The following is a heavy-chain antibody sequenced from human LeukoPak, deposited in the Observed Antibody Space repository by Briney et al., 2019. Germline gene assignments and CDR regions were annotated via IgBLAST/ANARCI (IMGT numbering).Heavy chain of an antibody. V-gene: IGHV3-66*01. Sequence: GGSLRLSCAASGFTVSSNYMSWVRQAPGKGLEWVSVIYSGGSTYYAGSVKGRFTISRDNSKNTLYLQMNSLRAEDTAVYYCAREGYYYDSSGYYALDYWGQGTLVTVSS. D-gene: IGHD3-22*01. J-gene: IGHJ4*02. CDR3: AREGYYYDSSGYYALDY. CDR2: IYSGGST. CDR1: GFTVSSNY.